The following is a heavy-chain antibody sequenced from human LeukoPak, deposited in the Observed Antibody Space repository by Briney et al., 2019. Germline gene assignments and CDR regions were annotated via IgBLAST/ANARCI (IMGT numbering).Heavy chain of an antibody. CDR3: ARELCGGVCYLGFGAFDI. Sequence: GGSPRLSCAASGFTFSDSYMSWVRQAPGKGLEWVSYISSSGSTVYYADSVKGRFTISRDNAKNSLYLQMNSLRAEDTAVYYCARELCGGVCYLGFGAFDIWGQGTMVTVSS. V-gene: IGHV3-11*04. D-gene: IGHD2-21*02. CDR2: ISSSGSTV. J-gene: IGHJ3*02. CDR1: GFTFSDSY.